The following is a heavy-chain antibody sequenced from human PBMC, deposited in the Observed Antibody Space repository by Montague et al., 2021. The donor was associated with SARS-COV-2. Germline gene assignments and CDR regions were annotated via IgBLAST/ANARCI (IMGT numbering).Heavy chain of an antibody. J-gene: IGHJ4*02. CDR3: ARGLPGLRARALFDY. CDR2: ISSSGSTI. Sequence: SLRLSCAASGFIFSSYEMNWVRQAPGKGLEWVSYISSSGSTIYYXXSVKGRFAISRDNAKNSLYLQMNSLRAEDTAVYYCARGLPGLRARALFDYWGQGSLVTVSS. V-gene: IGHV3-48*03. D-gene: IGHD5-12*01. CDR1: GFIFSSYE.